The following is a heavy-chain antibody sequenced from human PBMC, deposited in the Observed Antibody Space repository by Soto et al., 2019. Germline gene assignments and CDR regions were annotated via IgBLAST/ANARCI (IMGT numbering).Heavy chain of an antibody. CDR2: INAGNGNT. D-gene: IGHD4-17*01. V-gene: IGHV1-3*01. Sequence: ASVKVSCKASGYTFTSYAMHWVRQAPGQRLEWMGWINAGNGNTKYSQKFQGRVTITRDTSASTAYMELSSLRSEDTAVYYCARVGDDYGDYYFDYWGQGTLVTVSS. CDR1: GYTFTSYA. CDR3: ARVGDDYGDYYFDY. J-gene: IGHJ4*02.